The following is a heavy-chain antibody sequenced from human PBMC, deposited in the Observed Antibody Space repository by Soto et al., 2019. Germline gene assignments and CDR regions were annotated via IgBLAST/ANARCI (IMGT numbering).Heavy chain of an antibody. V-gene: IGHV4-39*02. Sequence: QLQLQASGPGLVKPSETLSLTCTVSGDSISSTNYYWGWIRQPPGKGLEWIGTIYYSGSAYYNPPLKSRLTISVDTSKNHFSLILTSVTAADTAVYYCARLTVVMVAAARGLDAFDIWGQGKMVTVSS. J-gene: IGHJ3*02. CDR1: GDSISSTNYY. CDR2: IYYSGSA. D-gene: IGHD2-15*01. CDR3: ARLTVVMVAAARGLDAFDI.